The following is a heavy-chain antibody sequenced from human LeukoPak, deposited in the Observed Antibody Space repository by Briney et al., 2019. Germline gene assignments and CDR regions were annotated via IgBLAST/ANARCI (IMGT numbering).Heavy chain of an antibody. CDR1: GFTFSDYY. CDR3: ARDPRHGYYHYYMDV. Sequence: GGSLRLSCAASGFTFSDYYMSWIRQAPGKGLEWVSYISSSGSTIYYADSVKGRFTISRDNAKNSLYLQMNSLRAEDTAVYYCARDPRHGYYHYYMDVWGKGTTVTVSS. CDR2: ISSSGSTI. J-gene: IGHJ6*03. V-gene: IGHV3-11*01.